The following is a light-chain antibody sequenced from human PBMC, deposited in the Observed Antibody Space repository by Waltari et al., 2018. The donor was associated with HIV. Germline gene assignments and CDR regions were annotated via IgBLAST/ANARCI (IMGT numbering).Light chain of an antibody. CDR1: SNDVGAYDF. J-gene: IGLJ2*01. Sequence: QSALTQPPSASGSPGQSLTISCTGTSNDVGAYDFVSWNQQHPDRAPKLLIYELTNRPSGVPERFSGSRSGNTASLAVSGVQAEDDGHCCCTSYVDNFGVLFGGGTKLAVL. V-gene: IGLV2-8*01. CDR3: TSYVDNFGVL. CDR2: ELT.